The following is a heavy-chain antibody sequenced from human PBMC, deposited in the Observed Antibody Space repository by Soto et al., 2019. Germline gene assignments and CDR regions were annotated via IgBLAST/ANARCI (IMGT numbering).Heavy chain of an antibody. J-gene: IGHJ1*01. Sequence: GGSLRLSCAASGFTFSSYAMSWFRQAPGKGLEWVSGISGSGGSTYYADSVKGRFTISRDNSKNTLYLQVNSLRAEDTAVYYCSNGGWYNPDGYLQYWGQGALVTVSA. D-gene: IGHD6-19*01. CDR1: GFTFSSYA. CDR3: SNGGWYNPDGYLQY. CDR2: ISGSGGST. V-gene: IGHV3-23*01.